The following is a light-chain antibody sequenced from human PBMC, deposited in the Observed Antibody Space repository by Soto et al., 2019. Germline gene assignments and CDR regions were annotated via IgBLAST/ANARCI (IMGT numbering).Light chain of an antibody. CDR2: AAS. CDR1: QGISSY. V-gene: IGKV1-9*01. Sequence: IQLTQSPSSLSASVGDRVTITCRASQGISSYLAWYQQKPGKAPKLLTYAASTFQSGVPSRFSGSGSGTDFTLTISSLQPEDFATYYFQQLNSYPLTFGPGTKVDIK. CDR3: QQLNSYPLT. J-gene: IGKJ3*01.